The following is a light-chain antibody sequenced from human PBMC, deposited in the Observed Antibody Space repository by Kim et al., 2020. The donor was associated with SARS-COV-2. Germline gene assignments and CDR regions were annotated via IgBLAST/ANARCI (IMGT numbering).Light chain of an antibody. V-gene: IGKV3-20*01. CDR3: QQYASSPPYA. CDR2: GAS. CDR1: QSVSSSY. J-gene: IGKJ2*01. Sequence: EIVLTQSPATMSLSPGERATLSCRASQSVSSSYLAWYQQKPGQAPRLLIYGASSRATGIPDRFSGSGSGTDFTLTISRLEPEDFAVYYCQQYASSPPYAFGQGTDRDI.